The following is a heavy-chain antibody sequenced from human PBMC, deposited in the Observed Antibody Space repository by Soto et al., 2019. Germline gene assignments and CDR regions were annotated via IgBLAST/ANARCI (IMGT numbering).Heavy chain of an antibody. Sequence: QVQLQESGPGLVKPSGTLSLICIVSGDSVTFGHHYWSWIRQPPGKGLEWIGHIFFTGATNYRPSIKSQVTMSVESSKSKFCLHLTCVSAANSAIYYCARARPDSAGSRLGRRLDVWGQGTTVTVSS. V-gene: IGHV4-61*01. CDR2: IFFTGAT. D-gene: IGHD2-2*01. CDR3: ARARPDSAGSRLGRRLDV. CDR1: GDSVTFGHHY. J-gene: IGHJ6*02.